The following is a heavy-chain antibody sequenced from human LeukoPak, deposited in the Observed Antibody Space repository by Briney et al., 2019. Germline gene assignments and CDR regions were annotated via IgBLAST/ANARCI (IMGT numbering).Heavy chain of an antibody. Sequence: SETLSLTCTVSGDSISSGNYYWGWFRQPPEKGLEWIGNIYSSGTTYYNPSLRSQVTMSVDTSKNQFSLKLNSVTAADTAVYYCARTLGYCSGGSCYSDAFDIWGQGTMVTVSS. CDR2: IYSSGTT. J-gene: IGHJ3*02. V-gene: IGHV4-39*07. CDR1: GDSISSGNYY. D-gene: IGHD2-15*01. CDR3: ARTLGYCSGGSCYSDAFDI.